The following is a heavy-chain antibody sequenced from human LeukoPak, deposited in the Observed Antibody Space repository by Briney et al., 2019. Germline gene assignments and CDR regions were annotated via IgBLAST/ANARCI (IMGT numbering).Heavy chain of an antibody. CDR3: AREPPLDGSGDY. D-gene: IGHD3-10*01. CDR2: IYSGGST. CDR1: GFTVSSNY. V-gene: IGHV3-66*01. J-gene: IGHJ4*02. Sequence: PGGSLRLSCAASGFTVSSNYMTWVRQAPGKGLEWVSVIYSGGSTYYADSVKGRFTISRDNSRNTLYLQMNSLRAEDTAVYYCAREPPLDGSGDYWGQGTLVTVSS.